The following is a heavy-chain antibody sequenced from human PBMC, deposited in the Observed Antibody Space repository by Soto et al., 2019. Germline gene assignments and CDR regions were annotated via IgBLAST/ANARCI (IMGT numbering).Heavy chain of an antibody. V-gene: IGHV3-49*03. Sequence: GGSLRLSCTASGFTFGDYAMSWFRQAPGKGLEWVGFIRSKAYGGTTEYAASVKGRFTISRDDSKSIAYLQMNSLKTEDTAVYYCTASMHILGYCSGGSCYSPFDYWGRGTLVTVSS. CDR1: GFTFGDYA. CDR3: TASMHILGYCSGGSCYSPFDY. J-gene: IGHJ4*02. CDR2: IRSKAYGGTT. D-gene: IGHD2-15*01.